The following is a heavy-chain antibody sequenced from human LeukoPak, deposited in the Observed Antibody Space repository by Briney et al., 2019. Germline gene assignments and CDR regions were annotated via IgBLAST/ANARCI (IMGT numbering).Heavy chain of an antibody. D-gene: IGHD3-3*01. V-gene: IGHV1-69*05. J-gene: IGHJ4*02. CDR2: IIPIFGTA. CDR3: ARYDDFWSGYSRGGFDY. Sequence: SVKVSCKASGGTFSSYAISWVRQAPGQGLEWMGGIIPIFGTANYAQKFQGRVTITTDESTSTAYMELSSLRSEDTAVYYCARYDDFWSGYSRGGFDYWGQGTLVTVSS. CDR1: GGTFSSYA.